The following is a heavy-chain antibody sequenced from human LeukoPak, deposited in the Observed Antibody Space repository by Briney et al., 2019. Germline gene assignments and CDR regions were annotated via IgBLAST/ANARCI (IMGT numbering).Heavy chain of an antibody. CDR2: INPDSGGT. V-gene: IGHV1-2*02. D-gene: IGHD1-20*01. J-gene: IGHJ5*02. CDR3: AREALTGTTTIWLGP. CDR1: GYTFTGYY. Sequence: GASVKVSCTASGYTFTGYYMHWVRQAPGQGLEWMGWINPDSGGTNYAQKFQGRVTMTRDTSISTAYMELSRLRSDDTAVYYCAREALTGTTTIWLGPWGQGTLVTVSS.